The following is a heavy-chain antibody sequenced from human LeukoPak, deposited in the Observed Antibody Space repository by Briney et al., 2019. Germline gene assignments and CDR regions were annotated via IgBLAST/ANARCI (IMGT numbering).Heavy chain of an antibody. CDR2: ISSSSSYI. J-gene: IGHJ4*02. CDR1: GFTFSSYS. V-gene: IGHV3-21*01. Sequence: PGGSLRLSCAASGFTFSSYSMNWVRQAPGKGLEWVSSISSSSSYIYYADSVKGRFTISRDNAKNSLYLQMNSLRAEDTAVYYCARAPIPGYSSGWSFDYWGQGTLVTVSS. CDR3: ARAPIPGYSSGWSFDY. D-gene: IGHD6-19*01.